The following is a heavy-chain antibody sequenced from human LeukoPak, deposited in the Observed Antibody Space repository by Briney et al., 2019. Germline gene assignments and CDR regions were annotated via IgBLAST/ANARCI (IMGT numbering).Heavy chain of an antibody. V-gene: IGHV4-38-2*02. J-gene: IGHJ4*02. Sequence: SETLSLTCAVSNYSITSGYFWGWIRQPPGKGLEWIASIYHSGTTYYNPSLRNRVTLFVDTSKKQFSLKLTSLTAADTAVYYCARDGVFHDSDGYSFDYWGQGTLVTVSS. CDR3: ARDGVFHDSDGYSFDY. CDR1: NYSITSGYF. CDR2: IYHSGTT. D-gene: IGHD3-22*01.